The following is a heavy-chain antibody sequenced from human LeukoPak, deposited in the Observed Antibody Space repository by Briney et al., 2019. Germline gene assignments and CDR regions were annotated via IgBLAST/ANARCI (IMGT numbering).Heavy chain of an antibody. CDR2: ISSSSSYI. CDR1: GFTFSSYS. J-gene: IGHJ6*04. Sequence: GGSLRLSCAASGFTFSSYSMNWVRQAPGNWLEWVSSISSSSSYIYYADSVKGRFTISRDKAKNSLYLQMNSLRAEDTAVYYCARDSIVVVPAAMGVYYYYGMDVWGKGTTVTVSS. D-gene: IGHD2-2*01. V-gene: IGHV3-21*01. CDR3: ARDSIVVVPAAMGVYYYYGMDV.